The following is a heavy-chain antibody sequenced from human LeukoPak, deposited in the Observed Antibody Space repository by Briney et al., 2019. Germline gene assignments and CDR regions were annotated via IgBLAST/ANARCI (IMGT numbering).Heavy chain of an antibody. D-gene: IGHD6-25*01. CDR3: AKGAAAGLVDWFDP. J-gene: IGHJ5*02. V-gene: IGHV3-23*01. CDR1: GFTFTNFA. CDR2: ITGDGAT. Sequence: PGGSLRLFCAVSGFTFTNFAMMWVRQAPGKGLQWVSSITGDGATYYAVSVRGRFMLSRDTSKNTLYLQMNSLTAEDTALYYCAKGAAAGLVDWFDPWGQGTLVTVSS.